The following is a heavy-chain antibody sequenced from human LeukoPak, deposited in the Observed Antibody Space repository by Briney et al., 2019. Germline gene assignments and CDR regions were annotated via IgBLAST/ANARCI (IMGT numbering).Heavy chain of an antibody. V-gene: IGHV3-21*04. CDR2: ISSSSSYI. J-gene: IGHJ4*02. CDR1: GFTFSSYS. D-gene: IGHD6-13*01. CDR3: AKSRVSSWGAIGY. Sequence: GGSLRLSCAASGFTFSSYSMNWVRQAPGKGLEWVSSISSSSSYIYYADSVKGRFTISRDNSKNILYLQMNSLRVEDTAVYYCAKSRVSSWGAIGYWGQGTLLTVSS.